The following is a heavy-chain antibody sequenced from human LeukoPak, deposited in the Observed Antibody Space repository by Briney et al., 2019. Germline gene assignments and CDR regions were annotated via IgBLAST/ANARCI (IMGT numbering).Heavy chain of an antibody. Sequence: ASVKVSCKASGYTFTGYYMHWVRQAPGQGLEWMGWINPNSGGTNYAQKFRGRVTMTRDTSISTAYMELSRLRSDDTAVYYCARAERATYSYTNWGQGTLVTVSS. CDR1: GYTFTGYY. D-gene: IGHD5-18*01. CDR2: INPNSGGT. V-gene: IGHV1-2*02. J-gene: IGHJ4*02. CDR3: ARAERATYSYTN.